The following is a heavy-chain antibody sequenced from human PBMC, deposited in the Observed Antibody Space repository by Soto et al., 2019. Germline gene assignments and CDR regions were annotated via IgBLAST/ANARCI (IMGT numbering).Heavy chain of an antibody. D-gene: IGHD5-12*01. CDR2: IIPLLDIT. Sequence: ASVKVSCKASGGTFSNDIITWVRQAPGQGLEWMGRIIPLLDITNYAQKFQGRVTITADKSTSTAYMELNSLRSEDTAVYYCVRDSPIGSTYSGYAGIDYWGQGTLVTVSS. J-gene: IGHJ4*02. CDR1: GGTFSNDI. CDR3: VRDSPIGSTYSGYAGIDY. V-gene: IGHV1-69*04.